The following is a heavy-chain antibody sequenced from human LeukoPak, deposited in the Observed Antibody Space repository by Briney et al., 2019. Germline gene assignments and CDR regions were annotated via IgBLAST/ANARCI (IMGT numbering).Heavy chain of an antibody. CDR2: ISGSGGST. CDR3: AKDMEQQLVLGPFDY. D-gene: IGHD6-13*01. Sequence: GGSLRLSCAASGFTFSSYAMSWVRQAPGKWLEWVSAISGSGGSTYYADSVKGRFTISRDNSKNTLYLQMNSLRAEDTAVYYCAKDMEQQLVLGPFDYWGQGTLVTVSS. V-gene: IGHV3-23*01. J-gene: IGHJ4*02. CDR1: GFTFSSYA.